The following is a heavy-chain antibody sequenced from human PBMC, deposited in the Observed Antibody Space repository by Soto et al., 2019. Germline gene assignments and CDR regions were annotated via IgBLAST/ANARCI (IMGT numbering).Heavy chain of an antibody. V-gene: IGHV3-7*01. J-gene: IGHJ6*02. Sequence: PGGSLRLSCAASGFTFSSYWMSRVRQAPGKGLEWVANIKQDGSEKYYVDSVKGRFTISRDNAKNSLYLQMNSLRAEDTAVYYCARDRVLRFLEWLPYYGMDVWGQGTTVTVSS. CDR2: IKQDGSEK. CDR1: GFTFSSYW. CDR3: ARDRVLRFLEWLPYYGMDV. D-gene: IGHD3-3*01.